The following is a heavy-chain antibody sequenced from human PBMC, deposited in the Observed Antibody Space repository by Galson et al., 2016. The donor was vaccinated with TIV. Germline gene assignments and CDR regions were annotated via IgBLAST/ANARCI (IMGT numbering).Heavy chain of an antibody. CDR3: ARRTPCGGDCYYFDR. J-gene: IGHJ4*02. D-gene: IGHD2-21*02. CDR2: IIPIAGIT. CDR1: GCTLSNDP. V-gene: IGHV1-69*10. Sequence: SVKVSCKASGCTLSNDPITWVRQAPGQGLEWMGGIIPIAGITDNSQKFQGRVSITADVSTNTVYMELNSLRSEDTAVFYCARRTPCGGDCYYFDRWGQGTRLTVSS.